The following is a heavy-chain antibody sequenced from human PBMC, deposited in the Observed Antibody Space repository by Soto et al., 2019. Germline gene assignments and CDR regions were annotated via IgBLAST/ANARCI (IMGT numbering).Heavy chain of an antibody. J-gene: IGHJ6*02. CDR3: VWVAVAGSEGRDV. CDR2: IIPILGTA. CDR1: GGTFSSYA. Sequence: QVQLVQSGAEVKKPGSSVKVSCKASGGTFSSYAISWVRQAPGQGLEWMGGIIPILGTAHYAQKFQGRVTLTADESTSTAYMELSSLRSEGTAAYYCVWVAVAGSEGRDVWGQGTTVTVSS. V-gene: IGHV1-69*12. D-gene: IGHD6-19*01.